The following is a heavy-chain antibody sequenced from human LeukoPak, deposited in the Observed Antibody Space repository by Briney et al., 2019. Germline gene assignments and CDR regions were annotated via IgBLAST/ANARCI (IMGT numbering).Heavy chain of an antibody. Sequence: PSETLSLTCTVSGGSISSGSYYWSWIRQPAGKGLEWIGRIYTSGSTNYNPSLKSRVTISADTPKNQFSLKLSSVTAADTAVYYCARATPRVGATVDWGQGTLVTVSS. D-gene: IGHD1-26*01. CDR1: GGSISSGSYY. CDR3: ARATPRVGATVD. CDR2: IYTSGST. J-gene: IGHJ4*02. V-gene: IGHV4-61*02.